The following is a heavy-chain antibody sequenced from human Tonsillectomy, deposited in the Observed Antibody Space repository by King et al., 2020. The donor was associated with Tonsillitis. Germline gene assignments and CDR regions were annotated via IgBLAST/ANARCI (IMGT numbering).Heavy chain of an antibody. CDR2: IYYSGST. CDR1: GGSISSSSYY. D-gene: IGHD3-3*01. J-gene: IGHJ4*02. CDR3: ASRPLRFLEWLPKYYFDY. V-gene: IGHV4-39*01. Sequence: QLQESGPGLVKPSETLSLTCTVSGGSISSSSYYWGWIRQPPGKGLEWIGSIYYSGSTYYNPSLKSRVTISVDTSKNQFSLKLSSVTAADPAVYYCASRPLRFLEWLPKYYFDYWGQGTLVTVSS.